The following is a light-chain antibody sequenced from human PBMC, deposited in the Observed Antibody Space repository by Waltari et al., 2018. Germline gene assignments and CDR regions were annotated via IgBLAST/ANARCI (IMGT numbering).Light chain of an antibody. CDR1: TSHLRLYNL. J-gene: IGLJ2*01. CDR3: CSHAGRSSMI. Sequence: QSALTQPASVSGSPGQSLTISSTGGTSHLRLYNLVSRYMQNPGKAPKVIIYEVTKRPSGISDRFSGSKSGNTASLTISGLQVEDEADYYCCSHAGRSSMIFGGGTKVTVV. CDR2: EVT. V-gene: IGLV2-23*02.